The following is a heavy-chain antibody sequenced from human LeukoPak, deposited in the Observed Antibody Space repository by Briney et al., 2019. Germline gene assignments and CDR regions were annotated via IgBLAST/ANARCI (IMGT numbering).Heavy chain of an antibody. V-gene: IGHV4-30-2*05. CDR1: GGSISSGGYS. D-gene: IGHD2-21*02. CDR2: IYHSGST. J-gene: IGHJ4*02. Sequence: PSQTLSLTCAVSGGSISSGGYSWSWIRQPPGKGLEWIGYIYHSGSTYYNPSLKSRVTISVDTSKNQFSLKLSSVTAADTAVYYCARGRDCGGDCPFDYWGQGTLVTVSS. CDR3: ARGRDCGGDCPFDY.